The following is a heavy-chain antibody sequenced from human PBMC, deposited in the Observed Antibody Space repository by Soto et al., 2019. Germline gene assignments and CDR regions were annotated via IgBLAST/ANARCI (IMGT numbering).Heavy chain of an antibody. CDR2: MNPNSGNT. V-gene: IGHV1-8*01. D-gene: IGHD3-3*01. CDR1: GYTFTSYD. Sequence: QVQLVQSGAEVKKPGASVKVSCKASGYTFTSYDINWVRQATGQGLEWMGWMNPNSGNTGYAQKFKGRVTMTRNTSISTAYMELSSLRSEDTAVYYCARGDYAFWSGYRPNWFDPWGQGTLVTVSS. J-gene: IGHJ5*02. CDR3: ARGDYAFWSGYRPNWFDP.